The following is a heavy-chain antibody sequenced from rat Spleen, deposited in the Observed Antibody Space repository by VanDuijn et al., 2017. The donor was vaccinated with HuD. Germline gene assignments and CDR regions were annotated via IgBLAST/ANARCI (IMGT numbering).Heavy chain of an antibody. CDR2: ITNTGGST. V-gene: IGHV5-20*01. Sequence: EVQLVESDGGLVQPGRSLKLSCAASGFTFSDYYMAWVRQAPTKGLEWVASITNTGGSTYYPDSVKGRFTISRDNAKSTLYLQMNSLRSEDTATYYCTSYFNWGQGVMVTVSS. CDR1: GFTFSDYY. J-gene: IGHJ2*01. D-gene: IGHD1-3*01. CDR3: TSYFN.